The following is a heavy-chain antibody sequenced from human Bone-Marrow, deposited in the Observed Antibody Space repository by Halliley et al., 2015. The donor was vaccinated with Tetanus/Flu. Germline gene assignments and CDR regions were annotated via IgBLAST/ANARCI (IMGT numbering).Heavy chain of an antibody. J-gene: IGHJ4*02. CDR3: ARDYLKRCGEFFV. CDR1: GPLFRNFD. Sequence: SLRLSCAGSGPLFRNFDMHWVRQAPGEAPEWVALISSDGTEKYYGDSVKGRFTISRDNSKTTLYLQMNNLRREDTAVYFCARDYLKRCGEFFVWGQGVLVTVSS. V-gene: IGHV3-30*03. CDR2: ISSDGTEK. D-gene: IGHD3-10*01.